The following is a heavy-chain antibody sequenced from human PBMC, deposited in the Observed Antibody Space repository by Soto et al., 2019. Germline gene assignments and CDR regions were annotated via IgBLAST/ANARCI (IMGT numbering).Heavy chain of an antibody. CDR2: VKSKTHGGTT. CDR1: GFTFSNSG. D-gene: IGHD4-4*01. Sequence: GGSPRLSCAAPGFTFSNSGINWVRQAPGKGLEWVGRVKSKTHGGTTDFAASVKGRFAISRDDSISMAFMRMNSLKIEDTAVYYCTTDSYITVTPVRLDYWGHGTLVTVSS. J-gene: IGHJ4*01. V-gene: IGHV3-15*07. CDR3: TTDSYITVTPVRLDY.